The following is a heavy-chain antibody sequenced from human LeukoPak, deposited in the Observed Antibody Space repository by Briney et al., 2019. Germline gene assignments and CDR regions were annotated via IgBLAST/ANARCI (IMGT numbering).Heavy chain of an antibody. Sequence: SETLSLTCTVSGGSISSDYWSWIRQPPGKGLEWIGHIYYSGGTNYNPSLRSRVIISVETSRNQIFLKLDSVTAADTAVYYCARDGGYPLGAFDIWGRGTMVTVSS. J-gene: IGHJ3*02. D-gene: IGHD6-13*01. CDR2: IYYSGGT. CDR1: GGSISSDY. CDR3: ARDGGYPLGAFDI. V-gene: IGHV4-59*01.